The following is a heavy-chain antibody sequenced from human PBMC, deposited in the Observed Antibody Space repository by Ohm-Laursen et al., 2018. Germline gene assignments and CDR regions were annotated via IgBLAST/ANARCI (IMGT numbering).Heavy chain of an antibody. V-gene: IGHV3-15*01. Sequence: GSLRLSCTASEFTFSNAWMSWVRQAPGKGLEWVGRIKSKTDGGTTDYAAPVKGRFAISRDDSKNTLYLQMNSLKTEDTAMYYCTTSSISSSNSYYYYGMDVWGQGTTVTVSS. D-gene: IGHD2-2*01. CDR1: EFTFSNAW. CDR3: TTSSISSSNSYYYYGMDV. J-gene: IGHJ6*02. CDR2: IKSKTDGGTT.